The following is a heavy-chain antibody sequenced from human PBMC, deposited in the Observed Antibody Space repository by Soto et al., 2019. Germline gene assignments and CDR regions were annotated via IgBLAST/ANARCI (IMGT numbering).Heavy chain of an antibody. CDR3: ARGPQAAAGHYYYGMDV. Sequence: SETLSLTCTVSGGSISSYYWSWIRQPAGKGLEWIGRIYTSGSTNYNPSLKSRVTMSVDTSKNQFSLELSSVTAADTAVYYCARGPQAAAGHYYYGMDVWGQGTTVTVSS. J-gene: IGHJ6*02. V-gene: IGHV4-4*07. CDR2: IYTSGST. CDR1: GGSISSYY. D-gene: IGHD6-13*01.